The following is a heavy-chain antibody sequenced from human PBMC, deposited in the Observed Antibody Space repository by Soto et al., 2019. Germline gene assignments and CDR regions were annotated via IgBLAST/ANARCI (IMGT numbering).Heavy chain of an antibody. J-gene: IGHJ6*02. CDR2: IYYSGST. V-gene: IGHV4-30-4*01. CDR3: ARDYFPRYYDSSGYPLGYYYYGMDV. Sequence: SETLSLTCTVSGGSIRSGDYYWSWIRQPPGKGLEWIGYIYYSGSTYYNPSLKSRVTISVDTSKNQFSLKLSSVTAADTAVYYCARDYFPRYYDSSGYPLGYYYYGMDVWGQGTTVTVSS. D-gene: IGHD3-22*01. CDR1: GGSIRSGDYY.